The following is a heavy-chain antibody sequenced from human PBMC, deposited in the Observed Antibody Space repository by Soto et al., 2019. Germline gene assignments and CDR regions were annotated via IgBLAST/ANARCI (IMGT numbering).Heavy chain of an antibody. CDR2: ISAYNGNT. D-gene: IGHD2-2*01. Sequence: ASVKVSCKASGYTFTSYGISWVRQAPGQGLEWMGWISAYNGNTNYAQKLQGRVTMTTDTSTSTAYMELRSLRSDDTAVYYCARDRLRGIGVAVPADRGDNWSDPWGQGTLVTVSS. V-gene: IGHV1-18*04. J-gene: IGHJ5*02. CDR1: GYTFTSYG. CDR3: ARDRLRGIGVAVPADRGDNWSDP.